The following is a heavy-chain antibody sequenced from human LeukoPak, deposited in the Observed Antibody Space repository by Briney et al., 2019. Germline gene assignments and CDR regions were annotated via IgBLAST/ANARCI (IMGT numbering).Heavy chain of an antibody. CDR2: ISSSSSYI. V-gene: IGHV3-21*01. CDR1: GFTFSSYS. D-gene: IGHD3-22*01. J-gene: IGHJ3*02. CDR3: ARDNSSGYPDAFDI. Sequence: GGSLRLSCAASGFTFSSYSMNWVRQAPGKGLEWVSSISSSSSYIYYADSVRGRFTISRDNAKNSLYLQMNSLRAEDTAVYYCARDNSSGYPDAFDIWGQGTMVTVSS.